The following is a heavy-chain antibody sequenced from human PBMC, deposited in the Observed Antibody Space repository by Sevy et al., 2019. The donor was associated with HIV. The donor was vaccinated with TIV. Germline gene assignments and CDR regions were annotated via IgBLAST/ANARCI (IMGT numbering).Heavy chain of an antibody. CDR3: AKDLAGPGRRYFDF. V-gene: IGHV3-30*02. CDR1: GFTFSNFG. J-gene: IGHJ4*02. Sequence: GGSLRLSCTASGFTFSNFGMHWVRQVPGKGLEWVTFIRYDGSDKYYAASVKGRFTISRDDSKNTLYLQMDSLRPEDTAIYYCAKDLAGPGRRYFDFWGQGAPVTVSS. D-gene: IGHD6-13*01. CDR2: IRYDGSDK.